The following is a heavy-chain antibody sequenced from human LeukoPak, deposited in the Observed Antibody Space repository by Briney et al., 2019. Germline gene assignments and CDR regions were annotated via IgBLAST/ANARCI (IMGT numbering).Heavy chain of an antibody. CDR1: GDSVSTNSAT. V-gene: IGHV6-1*01. J-gene: IGHJ4*02. D-gene: IGHD6-19*01. CDR2: TYYRSKWYN. Sequence: SQTLSLTCAISGDSVSTNSATWNWIRQSPSRGLEWLGRTYYRSKWYNDYALSVKSRITINPDTFRNQFSLKLSSVTAADTAVYYCARTPPSGFVAVAGTWRGNFDYWGQGTLVTVSS. CDR3: ARTPPSGFVAVAGTWRGNFDY.